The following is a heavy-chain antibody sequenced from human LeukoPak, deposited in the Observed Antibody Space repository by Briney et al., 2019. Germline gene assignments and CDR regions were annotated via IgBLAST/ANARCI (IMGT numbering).Heavy chain of an antibody. CDR3: TTNPTVTTDRGY. J-gene: IGHJ4*02. D-gene: IGHD4-17*01. V-gene: IGHV3-15*01. CDR1: TFSFSNAW. CDR2: IKSKSDGGTT. Sequence: PGGSLRLSCAASTFSFSNAWMSWVRQAPGKGLEWVGRIKSKSDGGTTDYAAPVKGRFTISRDDSKNTLYLQMNSLKTEDTAVYFCTTNPTVTTDRGYWGQGTLVTVSS.